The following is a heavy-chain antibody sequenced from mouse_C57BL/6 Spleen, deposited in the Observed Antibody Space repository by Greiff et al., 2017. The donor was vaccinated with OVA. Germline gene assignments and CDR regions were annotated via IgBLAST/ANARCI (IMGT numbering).Heavy chain of an antibody. CDR3: ARDGSYDYAMDY. J-gene: IGHJ4*01. CDR2: ISDGGSYT. V-gene: IGHV5-4*01. D-gene: IGHD2-12*01. Sequence: EVQLVESGGGLVKPGGSLKLSCAASGFTFSSYAMSWVRQTPEKRLEWVATISDGGSYTYYPDNVKGRFTISRDNAKNNLYLQMSHLKSEDTAMYYCARDGSYDYAMDYWGQGTSVTVSS. CDR1: GFTFSSYA.